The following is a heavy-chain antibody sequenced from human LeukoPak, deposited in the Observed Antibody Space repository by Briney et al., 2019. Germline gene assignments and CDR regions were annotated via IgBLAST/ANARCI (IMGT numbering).Heavy chain of an antibody. CDR2: MYYSGST. CDR1: GGSISTSPYY. V-gene: IGHV4-39*01. J-gene: IGHJ4*02. D-gene: IGHD5-18*01. Sequence: SETLSLTCTVSGGSISTSPYYWGWIRQPPGKGPEWIGSMYYSGSTYYNPSLKSRVIISIDTSKKQFSLKLSSVTAADTAVYYCARLTDTAAETWGQGILVTVSS. CDR3: ARLTDTAAET.